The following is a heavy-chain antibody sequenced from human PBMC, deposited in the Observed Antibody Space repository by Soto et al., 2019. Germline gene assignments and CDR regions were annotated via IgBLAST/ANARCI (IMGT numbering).Heavy chain of an antibody. CDR3: ARGDFYSGDL. CDR1: GFTFRSYW. CDR2: INEDESEK. V-gene: IGHV3-7*05. Sequence: EVQLVESGGGLVQPGGSLRLSCVASGFTFRSYWMSWVRQAPGKGLEWVANINEDESEKNYVDSVKGRFTISRDNAKNPLYLQMNSLRAEDTAMYFCARGDFYSGDLWGQGTLVTVSP. J-gene: IGHJ5*02. D-gene: IGHD4-4*01.